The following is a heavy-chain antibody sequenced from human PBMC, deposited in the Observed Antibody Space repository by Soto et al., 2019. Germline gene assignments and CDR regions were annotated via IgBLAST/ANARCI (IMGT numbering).Heavy chain of an antibody. Sequence: EVQLVESGGGVVRPGGSLRLSCAASGFTFDDYGMSWVRQAPGKGLEWVTGINWNGGSTGYADAVKGRFTSSRDNAKNPLYLQKNSLRAEDTALYYCARDYVWGTYWGPFDYWGQGTLVTVSS. CDR1: GFTFDDYG. J-gene: IGHJ4*02. V-gene: IGHV3-20*04. D-gene: IGHD3-16*01. CDR2: INWNGGST. CDR3: ARDYVWGTYWGPFDY.